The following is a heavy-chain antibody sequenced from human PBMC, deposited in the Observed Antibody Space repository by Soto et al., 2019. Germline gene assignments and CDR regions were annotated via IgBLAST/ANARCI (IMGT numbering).Heavy chain of an antibody. V-gene: IGHV3-30*18. CDR2: ISYDGSNK. J-gene: IGHJ4*02. CDR1: RFTFSSYG. D-gene: IGHD5-12*01. CDR3: AKAPYNGYELDY. Sequence: QVQLVESGGGVVQPGRSLRLSCAASRFTFSSYGMHWVRQAPGKGLEWVAVISYDGSNKYYADSVKGRFTISRDNSKNTLYLQMNSLRAEDTAVYYCAKAPYNGYELDYWGQGTLVTVS.